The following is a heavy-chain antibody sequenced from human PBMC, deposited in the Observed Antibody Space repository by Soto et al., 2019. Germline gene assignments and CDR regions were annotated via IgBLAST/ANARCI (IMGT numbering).Heavy chain of an antibody. CDR3: GRGRRYCPIDVCYLPRQADV. V-gene: IGHV1-18*01. CDR1: GYTFKTYD. Sequence: VRVVQSGAEVKKPGASVKVSCEASGYTFKTYDIYWVRQAPGQGLELMVRISAFNVSTEYAQNLQGRVTMTADTTNSTAHMELKSLTSDDTAVYYCGRGRRYCPIDVCYLPRQADVWGQRTTITVS. J-gene: IGHJ6*02. D-gene: IGHD2-8*01. CDR2: ISAFNVST.